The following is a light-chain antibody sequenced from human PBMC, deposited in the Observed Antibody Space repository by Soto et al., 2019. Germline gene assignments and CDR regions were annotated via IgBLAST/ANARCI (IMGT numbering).Light chain of an antibody. CDR3: SSHTSSSILDV. CDR2: EVS. Sequence: QSVLAQPASVSGSPGQSITIFCTGTISDVGGYNYVSWYQQHPGKAPKLMIYEVSNRPSGVSNRLSGSKSGNTASLTISGLQAEDEADYYCSSHTSSSILDVFGTGTKVTVL. J-gene: IGLJ1*01. V-gene: IGLV2-14*01. CDR1: ISDVGGYNY.